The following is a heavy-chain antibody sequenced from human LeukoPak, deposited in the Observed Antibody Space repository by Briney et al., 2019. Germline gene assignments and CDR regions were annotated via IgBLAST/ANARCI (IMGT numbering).Heavy chain of an antibody. CDR2: ISYDGSNK. Sequence: GGSLRLSCAASGFTFSSYAMHWVRQAPGKGLEWVAVISYDGSNKYYADSVKGRFSISRDNSKNTLYLQMNSLRAEDTAVYYCAKDLMTTAFDYWGQGTLVTVSS. V-gene: IGHV3-30*04. CDR3: AKDLMTTAFDY. J-gene: IGHJ4*02. D-gene: IGHD4-11*01. CDR1: GFTFSSYA.